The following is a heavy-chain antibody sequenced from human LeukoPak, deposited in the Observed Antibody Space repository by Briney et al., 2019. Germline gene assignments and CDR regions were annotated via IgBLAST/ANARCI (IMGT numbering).Heavy chain of an antibody. CDR3: AKENSIPVAGTSGDYYYYGMDV. V-gene: IGHV3-23*01. J-gene: IGHJ6*04. Sequence: PGGSLRLSCEASGFTFNNYAMSWVRQAPGKGLEWVSAISGSGDSTYYTDSVKGRFSISRDKSKNTLYLQMNSLRAEDTAVYYGAKENSIPVAGTSGDYYYYGMDVWGKGTTVTVSS. CDR1: GFTFNNYA. D-gene: IGHD6-19*01. CDR2: ISGSGDST.